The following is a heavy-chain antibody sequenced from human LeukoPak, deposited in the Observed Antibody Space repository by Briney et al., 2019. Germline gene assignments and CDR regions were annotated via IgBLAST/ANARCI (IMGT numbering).Heavy chain of an antibody. V-gene: IGHV4-39*01. Sequence: SETLSLTCTVSGGSISSSSYYWGWIRQPPGTGLEWIGSIYYSGSTYYNPSRKSRVTISVDTSKNQFSLKLSSVTAADTAVYYCARQEILLWFGELLPHGYFDYRGQGTLVTVSS. J-gene: IGHJ4*02. CDR2: IYYSGST. CDR1: GGSISSSSYY. D-gene: IGHD3-10*01. CDR3: ARQEILLWFGELLPHGYFDY.